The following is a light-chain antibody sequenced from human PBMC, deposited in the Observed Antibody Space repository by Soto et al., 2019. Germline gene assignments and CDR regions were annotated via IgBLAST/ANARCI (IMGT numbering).Light chain of an antibody. CDR3: QSYDSSLSGWV. CDR2: GNS. J-gene: IGLJ3*02. CDR1: SSNIGAGYD. Sequence: QPVLTQPPSVSGAPGQRVTISCTGRSSNIGAGYDVHWYQQLPGTAPKLLLYGNSNRPSGVPDRFSGSKSGTSASLAITGLQAEDEADYYCQSYDSSLSGWVFGGGTKLTVL. V-gene: IGLV1-40*01.